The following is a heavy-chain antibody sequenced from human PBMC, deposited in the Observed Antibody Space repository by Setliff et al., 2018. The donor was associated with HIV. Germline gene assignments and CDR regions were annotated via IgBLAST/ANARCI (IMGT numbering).Heavy chain of an antibody. Sequence: SETLSLTCTVSGGFIGSFFWTWVRQPPGKGLQWIGHISYSGTTDYNPSLKSRVAISVDTSKNQFSLKMTSVTAADTAFYFCARRRSPPSGFYSRYYLDAWGKGTTVTV. CDR1: GGFIGSFF. V-gene: IGHV4-59*08. J-gene: IGHJ6*03. D-gene: IGHD3-22*01. CDR2: ISYSGTT. CDR3: ARRRSPPSGFYSRYYLDA.